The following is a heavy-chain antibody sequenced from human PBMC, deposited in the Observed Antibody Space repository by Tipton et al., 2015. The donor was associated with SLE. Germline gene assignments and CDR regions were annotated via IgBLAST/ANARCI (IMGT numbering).Heavy chain of an antibody. CDR1: GFTFSSYA. J-gene: IGHJ4*02. V-gene: IGHV3-48*01. CDR3: AAAGPLYYFDY. Sequence: GSLRLSCAASGFTFSSYAMSWVRQAPGKGLEWVSYISSSSSTIYYADSVKGRFTISRDNAKNSLYLQMNSLRAEDTAVYYCAAAGPLYYFDYWGQGTLVTVSS. CDR2: ISSSSSTI. D-gene: IGHD6-13*01.